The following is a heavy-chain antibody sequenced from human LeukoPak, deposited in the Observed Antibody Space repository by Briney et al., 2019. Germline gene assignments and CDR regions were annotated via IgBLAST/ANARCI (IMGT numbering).Heavy chain of an antibody. V-gene: IGHV1-8*03. D-gene: IGHD1-26*01. CDR1: GYTFTSYD. Sequence: ASVKVSCKASGYTFTSYDINWVRQATGQGLEWMGWMNPNSGNTGYAQKFQGRVTITRNTSISTAYMKLSSLRSEDTAVYYCARGPVGATPNDYWGQGTLVTVSS. J-gene: IGHJ4*02. CDR2: MNPNSGNT. CDR3: ARGPVGATPNDY.